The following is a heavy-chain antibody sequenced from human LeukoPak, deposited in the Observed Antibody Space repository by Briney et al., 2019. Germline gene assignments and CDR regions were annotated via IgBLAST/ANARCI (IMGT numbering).Heavy chain of an antibody. J-gene: IGHJ4*02. CDR3: VGLGTSYYGLR. Sequence: PGRSLRLSCATSAFPFSSYGMHWGRQAPGKELERWAVIWYDGSNRYYADSVKRRFTISRGNSKNTLYLEMNSLRAEDTAVYYCVGLGTSYYGLRWGQGTLVTVSS. CDR1: AFPFSSYG. D-gene: IGHD3-10*01. V-gene: IGHV3-33*01. CDR2: IWYDGSNR.